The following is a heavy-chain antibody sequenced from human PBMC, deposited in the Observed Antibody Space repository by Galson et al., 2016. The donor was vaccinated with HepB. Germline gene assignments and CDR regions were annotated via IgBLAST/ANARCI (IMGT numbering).Heavy chain of an antibody. CDR2: ISSSGTYI. CDR1: GFTFSNYT. J-gene: IGHJ4*02. CDR3: AKAGTGIAALFSFDS. Sequence: SLRLSCAASGFTFSNYTVNWVRQAPGRGLEWVSSISSSGTYIYYADSVKGRFTVSRDNAKNSLSLQMSSLRVEDTAVYYCAKAGTGIAALFSFDSWGQGTLVTVSS. D-gene: IGHD6-6*01. V-gene: IGHV3-21*01.